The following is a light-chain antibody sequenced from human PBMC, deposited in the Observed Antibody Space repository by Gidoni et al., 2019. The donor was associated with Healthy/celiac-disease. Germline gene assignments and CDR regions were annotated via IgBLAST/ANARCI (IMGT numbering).Light chain of an antibody. V-gene: IGKV3-15*01. CDR3: QQYNNWPRT. CDR1: QSGSSN. CDR2: GAS. J-gene: IGKJ1*01. Sequence: DIVITQSPATLSVSPGERATLSSRASQSGSSNLAWYQQKPGQAPRLLNHGASTRATGIPASFSGSGAGTEFTLTISSLQSEDFAVYYCQQYNNWPRTFGQGTKVEIK.